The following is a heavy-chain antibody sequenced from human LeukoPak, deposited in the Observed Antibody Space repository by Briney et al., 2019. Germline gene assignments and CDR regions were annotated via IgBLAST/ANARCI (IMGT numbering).Heavy chain of an antibody. CDR1: GGSISISSYY. J-gene: IGHJ5*02. CDR3: ARGGYYGSGNDFRFDP. Sequence: SETLSLTCTVSGGSISISSYYWSWIRQSPGKGLECIGYIHYTGSTNYNPSLKSRVTISVETSKNQFSLKLKSVTAADTAVYYCARGGYYGSGNDFRFDPWGQGTLVTVSS. V-gene: IGHV4-61*01. CDR2: IHYTGST. D-gene: IGHD3-10*01.